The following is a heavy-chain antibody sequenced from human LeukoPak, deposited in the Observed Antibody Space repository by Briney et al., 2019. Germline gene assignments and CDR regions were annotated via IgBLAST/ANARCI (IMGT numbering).Heavy chain of an antibody. CDR3: ARGSRYCSSTSCYDWYFDL. V-gene: IGHV3-30*04. CDR2: ISYDGSNK. CDR1: GFTFSSYA. J-gene: IGHJ2*01. D-gene: IGHD2-2*01. Sequence: PGRSLRLSCAASGFTFSSYAMHWVRQAPGKGLEWVAVISYDGSNKYYADSVKGRFTISRDNSKNTLYLQMNSLRAEDTAVYYCARGSRYCSSTSCYDWYFDLWGRGTLVTVSS.